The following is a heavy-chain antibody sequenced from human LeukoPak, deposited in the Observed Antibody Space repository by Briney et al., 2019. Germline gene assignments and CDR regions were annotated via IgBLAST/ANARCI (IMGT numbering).Heavy chain of an antibody. J-gene: IGHJ4*02. V-gene: IGHV1-2*02. CDR1: GYTFTGYY. CDR3: ARGGPRRDGLMYYFDY. CDR2: INPNSGGT. D-gene: IGHD5-24*01. Sequence: EASVKVSCKASGYTFTGYYMHWVRQAPGQGLEWMGWINPNSGGTNYAQKFQGRVTMTRDTSISTAYMELSRLRSDDTAVYYCARGGPRRDGLMYYFDYWGQGTLVTLSS.